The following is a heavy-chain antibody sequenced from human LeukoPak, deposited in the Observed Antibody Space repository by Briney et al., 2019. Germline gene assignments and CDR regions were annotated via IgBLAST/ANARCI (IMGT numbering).Heavy chain of an antibody. Sequence: ASVKVSCKASGYTFTSYYMHWVRQAPGQGLEWMGIINPSGGSTGYAQKFQGRVTMTRDMSTSTVYMELSSLRSEDTAVYYCAIGYSYVKDFDYWGQGTLVTVSS. CDR3: AIGYSYVKDFDY. V-gene: IGHV1-46*03. CDR2: INPSGGST. CDR1: GYTFTSYY. D-gene: IGHD5-18*01. J-gene: IGHJ4*02.